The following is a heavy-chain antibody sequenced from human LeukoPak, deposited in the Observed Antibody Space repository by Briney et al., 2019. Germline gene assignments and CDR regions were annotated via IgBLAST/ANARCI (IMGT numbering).Heavy chain of an antibody. Sequence: PSETLSLTCTVSGNSISSGDYYWSWIRQPAGKGLEWIGRIYTSGSTNYNPSLKSRVTISVDTSKNQFSLKLSSVTAADTAVYYCARRGPPRTMLRGVKSGWFDPWGQGTLVTVSS. CDR2: IYTSGST. J-gene: IGHJ5*02. V-gene: IGHV4-61*02. CDR3: ARRGPPRTMLRGVKSGWFDP. CDR1: GNSISSGDYY. D-gene: IGHD3-10*01.